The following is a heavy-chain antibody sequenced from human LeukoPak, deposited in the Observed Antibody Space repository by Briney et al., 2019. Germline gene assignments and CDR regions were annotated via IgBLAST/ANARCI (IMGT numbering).Heavy chain of an antibody. V-gene: IGHV3-66*01. Sequence: GGSLRLSCAASGFTVSGSYVSWVRQAPGKGLEWVSVIYDGGSTYYADSVKDRFTISRDNSKNTLYLQMNSLRAGDTAVYYCARAVVGSGRLHWGQGTLVTVSS. CDR3: ARAVVGSGRLH. J-gene: IGHJ4*02. D-gene: IGHD3-10*01. CDR1: GFTVSGSY. CDR2: IYDGGST.